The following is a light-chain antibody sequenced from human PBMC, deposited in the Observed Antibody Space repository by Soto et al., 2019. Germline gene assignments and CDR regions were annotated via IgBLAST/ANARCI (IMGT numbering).Light chain of an antibody. CDR1: QDIKNY. CDR2: DAS. J-gene: IGKJ4*01. Sequence: DIQMTQSPSSLSASVGDRFTITCQASQDIKNYLNWYQQKSGKAPKLLIYDASDLETGVPSRFSGSGSGTDFTFTINSLQPEDIATYYCQQYDNLTLNFGGGTKVDIK. CDR3: QQYDNLTLN. V-gene: IGKV1-33*01.